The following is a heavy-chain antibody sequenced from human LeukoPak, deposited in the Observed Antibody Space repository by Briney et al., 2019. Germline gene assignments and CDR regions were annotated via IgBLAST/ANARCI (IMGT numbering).Heavy chain of an antibody. Sequence: TAGGSLRLSCAASGFTFSSYSMNWVRQAPGKGLEWVSSISSSSSYIYYADSVKGRFTISRDNSKNSLYLQMNSLRTEDTALYYCAKDRGRLVGATILDYWGQGTLVTVSS. D-gene: IGHD1-26*01. V-gene: IGHV3-21*04. CDR2: ISSSSSYI. CDR1: GFTFSSYS. J-gene: IGHJ4*02. CDR3: AKDRGRLVGATILDY.